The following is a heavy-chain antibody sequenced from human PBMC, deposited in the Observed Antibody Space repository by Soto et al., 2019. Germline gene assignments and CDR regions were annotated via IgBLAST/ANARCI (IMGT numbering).Heavy chain of an antibody. Sequence: PSETLSLTCAVYCGSFSGYYWSWIRQPPGKGLEWIGEINHSGSTNYNPSLKSRVTISVDTSKNQFSLKLSSVTAADTAVYYCARGLGYCSSTSCYWVYYYGMDVWGQGTTVTVSS. D-gene: IGHD2-2*01. V-gene: IGHV4-34*01. CDR1: CGSFSGYY. CDR3: ARGLGYCSSTSCYWVYYYGMDV. J-gene: IGHJ6*02. CDR2: INHSGST.